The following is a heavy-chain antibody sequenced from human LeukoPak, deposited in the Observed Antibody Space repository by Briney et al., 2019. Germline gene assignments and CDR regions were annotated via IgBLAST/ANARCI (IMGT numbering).Heavy chain of an antibody. V-gene: IGHV4-39*01. CDR2: IYYSGST. Sequence: KPSETLSLTCTVSGGSISSSSYYWGWIRQPPGKGLEWIGSIYYSGSTYYNPSLKSRVTISVDTSKNQFSLKLSSVTAADTAVYYCASLSGVDYWGQGTLVTVSS. CDR3: ASLSGVDY. J-gene: IGHJ4*02. CDR1: GGSISSSSYY.